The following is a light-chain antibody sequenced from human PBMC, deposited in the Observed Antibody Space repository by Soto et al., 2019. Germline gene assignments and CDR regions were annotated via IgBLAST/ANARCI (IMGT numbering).Light chain of an antibody. CDR2: KAA. V-gene: IGKV1-5*03. Sequence: DIQLTQSPSTLSASVGDRVTITCRASQSSSDWLAWSQQKPGKAPELLIYKAANLESGVPSRFSGSGSGTEFALTISNLQPDDFASYYCQQYYEYPWTVGQGTKVDSK. J-gene: IGKJ1*01. CDR3: QQYYEYPWT. CDR1: QSSSDW.